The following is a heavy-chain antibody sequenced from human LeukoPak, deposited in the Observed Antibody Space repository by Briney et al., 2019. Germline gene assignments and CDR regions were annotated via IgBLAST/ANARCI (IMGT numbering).Heavy chain of an antibody. D-gene: IGHD3-9*01. CDR3: ARVEDYDILTGFDY. V-gene: IGHV3-7*01. CDR1: GFTFSSYW. Sequence: GGPLRLSCAASGFTFSSYWMSWGRQAPGKGLEWGANIKQDGREKYYVDSVKGRFTISRDNAKNSLYLQMNSLRAEDTAVYYCARVEDYDILTGFDYWGQGTLVTVSS. CDR2: IKQDGREK. J-gene: IGHJ4*02.